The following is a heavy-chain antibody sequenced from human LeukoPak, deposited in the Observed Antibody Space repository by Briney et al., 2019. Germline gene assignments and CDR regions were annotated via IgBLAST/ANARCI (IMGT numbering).Heavy chain of an antibody. V-gene: IGHV4-34*01. Sequence: SETLSLTCAVYGGSFSGYYWSWIRQPPGKGLEWIGEINHSGSTNYNPSLKSRVTISVDTSKNQFSLKLSSVTAADTAVYYCARHPKRITMVRGVDNWFDPWGQGTLVTVSS. J-gene: IGHJ5*02. CDR3: ARHPKRITMVRGVDNWFDP. CDR2: INHSGST. CDR1: GGSFSGYY. D-gene: IGHD3-10*01.